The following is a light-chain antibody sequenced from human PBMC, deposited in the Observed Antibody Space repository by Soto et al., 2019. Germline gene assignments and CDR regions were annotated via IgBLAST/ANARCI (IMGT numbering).Light chain of an antibody. CDR3: SSWTSGATYV. CDR2: AVT. CDR1: SSDVGDYNY. Sequence: QSVLTQPASVSGSPGQSITISCSGTSSDVGDYNYVSWYQQHPGKAPKLMIYAVTYRPSGLSNRFSGSKSGNTASLTISGLQAEDEADYYCSSWTSGATYVFGSGTKVTVL. J-gene: IGLJ1*01. V-gene: IGLV2-14*03.